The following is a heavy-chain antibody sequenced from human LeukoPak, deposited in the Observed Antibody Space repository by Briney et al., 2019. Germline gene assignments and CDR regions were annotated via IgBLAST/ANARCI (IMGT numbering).Heavy chain of an antibody. CDR3: ARDADTASRWFDP. V-gene: IGHV3-30-3*01. CDR1: GFTFSSYA. Sequence: PGGSLRLSCAASGFTFSSYAMHWVRQAPGKGLEWVAVILYDGSNKYYADSVKGRFTISRDNSKNTLYLQMNSLRAEDTAVYYCARDADTASRWFDPWGQGTLVTVSS. J-gene: IGHJ5*02. CDR2: ILYDGSNK. D-gene: IGHD5-18*01.